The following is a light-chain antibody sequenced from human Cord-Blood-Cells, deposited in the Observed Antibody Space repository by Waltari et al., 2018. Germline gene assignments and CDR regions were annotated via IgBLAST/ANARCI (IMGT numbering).Light chain of an antibody. J-gene: IGKJ1*01. CDR1: QGIRND. V-gene: IGKV1-6*01. Sequence: AIQMPQSPSPLSASVGDRVTITCRASQGIRNDLGWYQQKPGKAPKLLIYAASSLQSGVPSRFSGSGSGTDFTLTISSLQPEDFATYYCLQDYNYPLTFGQGTKVEIK. CDR3: LQDYNYPLT. CDR2: AAS.